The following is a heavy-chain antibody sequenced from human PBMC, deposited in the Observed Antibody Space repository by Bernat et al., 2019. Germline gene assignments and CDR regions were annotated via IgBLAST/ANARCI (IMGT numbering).Heavy chain of an antibody. CDR2: ISSSSSYT. V-gene: IGHV3-11*06. D-gene: IGHD6-13*01. J-gene: IGHJ4*02. CDR1: GFTFSDYY. Sequence: QVQLVESGGGLVKPGGSLRLSCAASGFTFSDYYMSWIRQAPGKGLDWVSYISSSSSYTNYADSVKGRFTISRDNAKNSLYLQMNSLRAEDTAVYYCAKDRLGYSSSWFDYWGQGTLVTVSS. CDR3: AKDRLGYSSSWFDY.